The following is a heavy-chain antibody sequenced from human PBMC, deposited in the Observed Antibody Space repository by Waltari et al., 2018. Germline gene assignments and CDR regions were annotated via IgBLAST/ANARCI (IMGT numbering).Heavy chain of an antibody. CDR2: IYHSGST. Sequence: QVQLQESGPGLVKPSETLSLTCAVSGYSISSGYYWGWIRQPHGKGLEWLGSIYHSGSTYYNPSLKSRVTISVDTSKNQFSLKLSSVTAADTAVYYCARDTPVGGSGSYYSRSRPELFDYWGQGTLVTVSS. V-gene: IGHV4-38-2*02. CDR1: GYSISSGYY. CDR3: ARDTPVGGSGSYYSRSRPELFDY. D-gene: IGHD3-10*01. J-gene: IGHJ4*02.